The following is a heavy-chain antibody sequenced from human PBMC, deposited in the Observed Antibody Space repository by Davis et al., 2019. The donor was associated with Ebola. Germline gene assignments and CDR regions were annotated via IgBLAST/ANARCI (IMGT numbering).Heavy chain of an antibody. CDR1: GFIASAKY. V-gene: IGHV3-53*01. CDR3: AKDTSTIWFDI. J-gene: IGHJ3*02. Sequence: GGSLRLSCAASGFIASAKYMSWVRQVPGKGLEWVSTLGTSADTYYADSVKGRFTISRDNSKNTLYLQMNGLRVEDTAIYYCAKDTSTIWFDIWGQGTMVTVSS. CDR2: LGTSADT. D-gene: IGHD1-26*01.